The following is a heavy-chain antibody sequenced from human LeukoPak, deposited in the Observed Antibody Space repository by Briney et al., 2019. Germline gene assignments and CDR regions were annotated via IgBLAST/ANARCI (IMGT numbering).Heavy chain of an antibody. CDR3: ARDILAVAAMGRGLDY. V-gene: IGHV1-3*01. CDR2: INAGNGNT. J-gene: IGHJ4*02. D-gene: IGHD6-19*01. CDR1: GYTFTSYA. Sequence: GASVKVSCKASGYTFTSYAMHWVRQAPGQRLEWMGWINAGNGNTNYAQKLQGRVTMTTDTSTSTAYMELRSLRSDDTAVYYCARDILAVAAMGRGLDYWGQGTLVTVSS.